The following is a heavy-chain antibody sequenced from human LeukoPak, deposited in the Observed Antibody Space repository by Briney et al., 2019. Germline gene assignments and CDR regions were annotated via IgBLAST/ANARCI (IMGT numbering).Heavy chain of an antibody. Sequence: KPSENLSLTCTVSGDSISNFYWNWIRQSPGKGLEWIGNIHYSGSSVYNPSLKSRGTISIDTSRKQFFLKLNSVTAADTAVYFCALAPNSNWFDFWGPGTLVTVSS. CDR3: ALAPNSNWFDF. CDR1: GDSISNFY. J-gene: IGHJ5*01. CDR2: IHYSGSS. D-gene: IGHD2-8*01. V-gene: IGHV4-59*03.